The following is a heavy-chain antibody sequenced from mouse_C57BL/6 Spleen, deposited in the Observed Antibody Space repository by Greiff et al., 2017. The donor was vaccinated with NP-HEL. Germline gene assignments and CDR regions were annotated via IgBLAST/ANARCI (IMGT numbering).Heavy chain of an antibody. J-gene: IGHJ2*01. CDR3: TRRTSYYFDY. CDR1: GYTFTDYD. V-gene: IGHV1-15*01. Sequence: QVQLQQSGAELVRPGASVTLSCKASGYTFTDYDMHWVKQTPVHGLEWIGAIDPETGGTAYNQKFKGKAILTADKSSSTAYMELRSLTSEDSAVYYCTRRTSYYFDYWGQGTTLTVSS. CDR2: IDPETGGT.